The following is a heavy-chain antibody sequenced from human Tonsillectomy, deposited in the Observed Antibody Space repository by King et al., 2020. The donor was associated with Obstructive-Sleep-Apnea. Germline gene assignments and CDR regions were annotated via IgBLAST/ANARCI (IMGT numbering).Heavy chain of an antibody. CDR2: IYYSGST. D-gene: IGHD6-13*01. CDR3: ARVRAAAADYDMDV. Sequence: LQLQESGPGLVKPSETLSLTCSVSGGSISSSTSYWGWIRQPPGKGLEWIGSIYYSGSTYYNPSLKSRVMISIDTSKNQFSLRLTSVTAADTAVYYCARVRAAAADYDMDVWGQGTTVTVSS. V-gene: IGHV4-39*07. CDR1: GGSISSSTSY. J-gene: IGHJ6*02.